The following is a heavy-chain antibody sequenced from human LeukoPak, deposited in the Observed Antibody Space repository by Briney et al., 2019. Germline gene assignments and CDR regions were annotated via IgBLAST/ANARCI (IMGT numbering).Heavy chain of an antibody. CDR3: ARSVEPKTRNYYYYYGMDV. CDR2: INPSGGST. Sequence: GASVKVSCKASGYTFTSYYMHWVRQAPGQGLEWMGIINPSGGSTSYARKFQGRVTMTRDTSTSTVYMELSSLRSEDTAVYYCARSVEPKTRNYYYYYGMDVWGKGSTVTVSS. CDR1: GYTFTSYY. V-gene: IGHV1-46*01. D-gene: IGHD2-2*01. J-gene: IGHJ6*04.